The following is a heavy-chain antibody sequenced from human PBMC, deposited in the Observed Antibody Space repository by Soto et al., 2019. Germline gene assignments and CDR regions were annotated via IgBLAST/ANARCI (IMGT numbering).Heavy chain of an antibody. Sequence: QVQLVQSGTEVKKPGSSVKVSCKASGGTFRNYPINWVRQAPGQGLEWMGSIFPLTDIPDYAQNFQARLTISADQSTSTAYMELSSLTYDDTAMYFCARGPLVVLNYFESWGQGTLVTVSS. CDR2: IFPLTDIP. CDR1: GGTFRNYP. V-gene: IGHV1-69*02. CDR3: ARGPLVVLNYFES. J-gene: IGHJ4*02.